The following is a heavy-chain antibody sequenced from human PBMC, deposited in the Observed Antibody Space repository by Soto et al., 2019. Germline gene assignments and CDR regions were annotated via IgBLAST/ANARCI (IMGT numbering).Heavy chain of an antibody. V-gene: IGHV4-31*03. CDR1: GGSISSGGYY. J-gene: IGHJ4*02. D-gene: IGHD2-15*01. CDR2: IYYSGST. CDR3: ARGGVVVVAAGYYFDY. Sequence: PSETLSLTCTVSGGSISSGGYYWSWIRQHPGKGLEWIGYIYYSGSTYYNPSLKSRVTISVDTSKNQFSLKLSSVTAADTAVYYCARGGVVVVAAGYYFDYWGQGTLVTVSS.